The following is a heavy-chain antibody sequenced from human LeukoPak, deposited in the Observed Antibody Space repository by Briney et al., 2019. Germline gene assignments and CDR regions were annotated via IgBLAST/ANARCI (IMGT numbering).Heavy chain of an antibody. CDR2: IYYSGST. J-gene: IGHJ4*02. V-gene: IGHV4-39*01. CDR1: GGSISSSSYY. D-gene: IGHD3-16*01. Sequence: SETLSLTCTVSGGSISSSSYYWGWIRQPPGKGLEWIGSIYYSGSTYYNPSLKSRITISVDTFRSQVSLKLSSVTAADTAVYYCARSFYVSPRPTDYWGQGTLVTVSS. CDR3: ARSFYVSPRPTDY.